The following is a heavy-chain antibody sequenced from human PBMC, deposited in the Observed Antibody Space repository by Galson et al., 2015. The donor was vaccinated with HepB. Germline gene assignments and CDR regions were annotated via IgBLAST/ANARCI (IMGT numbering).Heavy chain of an antibody. Sequence: QSGAEVKKPGESLRISCKGSGYSFTNYWISWVRQMPGKGLEWMGRVDPSDSYSDYSPSFQGHVSISVDKSISTAYLQRSGLKASDTAIYYCSRLRGHDAYIGVYGMDAWGLGTTGTVSS. CDR3: SRLRGHDAYIGVYGMDA. V-gene: IGHV5-10-1*01. D-gene: IGHD5-24*01. CDR1: GYSFTNYW. CDR2: VDPSDSYS. J-gene: IGHJ6*02.